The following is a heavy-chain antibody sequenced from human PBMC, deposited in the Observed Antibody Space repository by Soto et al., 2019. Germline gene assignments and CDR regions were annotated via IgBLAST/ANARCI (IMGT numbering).Heavy chain of an antibody. J-gene: IGHJ6*02. D-gene: IGHD5-18*01. CDR1: GYSFTSYW. Sequence: GESLKISCKGSGYSFTSYWIGWVRQMPGKGLEWMGIIYPGDSDTRYSPSFQGQVTISADKSISTAYLQWSSLKASDAAMYYCARRSAQPGGYYYYGMDVWGQGTTVTVSS. CDR2: IYPGDSDT. V-gene: IGHV5-51*01. CDR3: ARRSAQPGGYYYYGMDV.